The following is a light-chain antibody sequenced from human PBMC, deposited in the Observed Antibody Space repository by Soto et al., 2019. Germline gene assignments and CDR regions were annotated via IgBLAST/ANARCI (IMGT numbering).Light chain of an antibody. CDR2: AAS. CDR1: QSISNS. CDR3: QQSYSTPRD. V-gene: IGKV1-39*01. J-gene: IGKJ5*01. Sequence: SQMTPAPSSLSASVGDRVTITCRASQSISNSLNWYQQKPGRAPKLLIYAASSLQSGVPSRFSGSGSGTDFILTISSLQPEDFATYYCQQSYSTPRDFGQGTRLEIK.